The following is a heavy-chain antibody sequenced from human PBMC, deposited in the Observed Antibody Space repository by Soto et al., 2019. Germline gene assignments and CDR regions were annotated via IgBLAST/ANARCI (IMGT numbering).Heavy chain of an antibody. V-gene: IGHV3-21*01. J-gene: IGHJ3*02. CDR3: AREEAQVTQVAAFDI. CDR1: GFTFSSYS. Sequence: EVQLVESGGGLVKPGGSLRLSCAASGFTFSSYSMNWVRQAPGKGLEWVSSISSSSSYIYYADSVKGRFTISRDNAKNSLYLQMNSLRAEDTAVYYCAREEAQVTQVAAFDIWGQGTMVTVSS. D-gene: IGHD2-21*02. CDR2: ISSSSSYI.